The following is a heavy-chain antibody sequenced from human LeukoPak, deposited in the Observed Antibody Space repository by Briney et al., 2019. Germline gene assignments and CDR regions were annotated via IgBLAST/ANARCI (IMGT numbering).Heavy chain of an antibody. Sequence: SETLSLTCTVSGGSISSYYWNWIRQPPGKGLEWIGYIYYSGSTNYNPFLKSRVTISVDTSKNQFSLKLSSVTAADTAVYYCARVVVPAAIRAFDIWGQGTMVTVSS. J-gene: IGHJ3*02. CDR2: IYYSGST. CDR3: ARVVVPAAIRAFDI. CDR1: GGSISSYY. V-gene: IGHV4-59*08. D-gene: IGHD2-2*02.